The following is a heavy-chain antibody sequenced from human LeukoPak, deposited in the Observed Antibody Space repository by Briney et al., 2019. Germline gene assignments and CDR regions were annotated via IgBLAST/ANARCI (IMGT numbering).Heavy chain of an antibody. CDR2: INPNSGGT. J-gene: IGHJ3*02. CDR3: ARVLSPPEGYDFWSGYFYDAFDI. V-gene: IGHV1-2*02. Sequence: GASVKVSCKASGYTFTGYYMHWVRQAPGQGLEWMGWINPNSGGTNYAQKFQGRVTMTRDTSISTAYMELSRLRSDDTAVYYCARVLSPPEGYDFWSGYFYDAFDIWGQGTMVTVSS. CDR1: GYTFTGYY. D-gene: IGHD3-3*01.